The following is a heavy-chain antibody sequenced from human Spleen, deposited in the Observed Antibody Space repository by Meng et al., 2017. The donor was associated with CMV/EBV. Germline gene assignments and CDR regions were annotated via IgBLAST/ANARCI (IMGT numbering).Heavy chain of an antibody. Sequence: GYTFTSYVLHWVRQAPGQRLEWMGWMNTDIGNTKYAQTFQGRVTITRDTSANTAYMELSSLRSEDTAVYYCARQRKGYDFWSGYWDYWGQGTLVTVSS. V-gene: IGHV1-3*04. D-gene: IGHD3-3*01. CDR1: GYTFTSYV. CDR3: ARQRKGYDFWSGYWDY. J-gene: IGHJ4*02. CDR2: MNTDIGNT.